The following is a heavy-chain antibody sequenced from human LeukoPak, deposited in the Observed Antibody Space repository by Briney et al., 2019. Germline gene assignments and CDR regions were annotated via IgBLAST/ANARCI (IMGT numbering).Heavy chain of an antibody. CDR1: GFTFTSYW. D-gene: IGHD3-10*01. J-gene: IGHJ6*02. CDR2: IKSDGSST. V-gene: IGHV3-74*01. CDR3: ARENYGSGSYRLNYYYGMDV. Sequence: GGSLRLSCAASGFTFTSYWMHWVRQGPGKGLEWVSRIKSDGSSTNYADSVKGRFTISRDNAKNSLYLQMNSLRAEDTAVYYCARENYGSGSYRLNYYYGMDVWGQGTTVTVSS.